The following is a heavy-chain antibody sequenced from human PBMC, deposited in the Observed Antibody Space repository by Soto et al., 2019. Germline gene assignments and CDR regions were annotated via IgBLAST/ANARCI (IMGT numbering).Heavy chain of an antibody. D-gene: IGHD5-12*01. CDR3: ARTMRIVATISGGYYYYGMDV. Sequence: VASVKVSCKASGVTFSSYAISWVRQAPGQGLEWMGGIIPIFGTANYAQKFQGRVTITADESTSTAYMELSSLRSEDTAVYYCARTMRIVATISGGYYYYGMDVWGQGTTVTVSS. V-gene: IGHV1-69*13. CDR2: IIPIFGTA. J-gene: IGHJ6*02. CDR1: GVTFSSYA.